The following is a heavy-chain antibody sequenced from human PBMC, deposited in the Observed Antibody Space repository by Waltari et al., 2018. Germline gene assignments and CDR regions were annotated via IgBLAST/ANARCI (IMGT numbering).Heavy chain of an antibody. D-gene: IGHD6-25*01. CDR1: GFTFGDYA. J-gene: IGHJ4*02. Sequence: EVQLVESGGGLVQTGRSLRLSCTDAGFTFGDYAMSWFRQAPGKGLEWVGFIRSKAYGGTTEYAAPLKGRFTISIDESKSIAELQRNSRKTEDTAGEDGTSREGSGQERGRGDDGGQGTRVT. V-gene: IGHV3-49*03. CDR3: TSREGSGQERGRGDD. CDR2: IRSKAYGGTT.